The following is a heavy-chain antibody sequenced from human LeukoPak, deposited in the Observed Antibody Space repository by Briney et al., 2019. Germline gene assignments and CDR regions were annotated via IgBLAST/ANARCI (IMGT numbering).Heavy chain of an antibody. J-gene: IGHJ4*02. CDR1: GYPFSTFD. CDR2: INPNTGNT. D-gene: IGHD4-23*01. CDR3: VREGSRVYGGANDY. V-gene: IGHV1-8*01. Sequence: ASVKVSCKASGYPFSTFDINWVRQATGQGLEWMGWINPNTGNTGYAQQFQGRVTMTRNTSMGTAYMELSSLKSDDTAVYYCVREGSRVYGGANDYWGQGTLVTVPS.